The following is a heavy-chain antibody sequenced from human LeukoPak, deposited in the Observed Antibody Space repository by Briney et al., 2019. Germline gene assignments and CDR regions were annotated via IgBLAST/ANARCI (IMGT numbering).Heavy chain of an antibody. D-gene: IGHD2-2*02. CDR2: IYYSGAT. Sequence: SETLSLTCTVSGGSISTYYWTWIRQPPGKGLEWIGYIYYSGATNYNPSLKSRVTISVDTSKNQFSLKLSSVTAADTAVYYCARLEDCSSTSCYRSGRSYYFDYWGQGTLATVSS. CDR1: GGSISTYY. V-gene: IGHV4-59*08. J-gene: IGHJ4*02. CDR3: ARLEDCSSTSCYRSGRSYYFDY.